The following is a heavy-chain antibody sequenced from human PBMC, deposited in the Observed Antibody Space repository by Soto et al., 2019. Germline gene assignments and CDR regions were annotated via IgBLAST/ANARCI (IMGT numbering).Heavy chain of an antibody. J-gene: IGHJ4*02. D-gene: IGHD4-17*01. Sequence: GASMKCSFKASGGTFSSYAISWVRQAPGQGLDCMGGIIPIFGTANYAQKFQGRVTITADESTSTAYMELSSLRSEDTAVYYCERVQDDYGDASYVDYLGRLTLVTVSS. CDR3: ERVQDDYGDASYVDY. V-gene: IGHV1-69*13. CDR1: GGTFSSYA. CDR2: IIPIFGTA.